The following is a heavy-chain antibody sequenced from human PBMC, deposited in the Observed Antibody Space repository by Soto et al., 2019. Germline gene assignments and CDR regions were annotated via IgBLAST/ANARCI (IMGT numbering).Heavy chain of an antibody. CDR1: GFTFSSYA. Sequence: EVQLLGSGGGLVQPGGSLRLSCAASGFTFSSYAMSWVRQGPGKGLEWVSAISGSGGSTYYADSVKGRFTISRDNSKNTLYLQMNSLRADDTAVYYCAKDKWLQSYRGFDYWGQGTLVTVSS. CDR3: AKDKWLQSYRGFDY. V-gene: IGHV3-23*01. D-gene: IGHD5-12*01. CDR2: ISGSGGST. J-gene: IGHJ4*02.